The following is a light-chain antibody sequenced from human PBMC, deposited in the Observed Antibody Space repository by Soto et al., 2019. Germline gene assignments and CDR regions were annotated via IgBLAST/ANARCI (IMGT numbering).Light chain of an antibody. CDR1: SSDVGSYNL. J-gene: IGLJ2*01. V-gene: IGLV2-23*01. CDR3: CSYPDTNRVL. CDR2: EGN. Sequence: QSALAQPASVSGSPGQSITISCTGASSDVGSYNLVSWYQQHPGKAPKLMIYEGNKRPSGVSNRFSGSKSGNTASLTISGLQAEDESDYYCCSYPDTNRVLFGGGTKLTVL.